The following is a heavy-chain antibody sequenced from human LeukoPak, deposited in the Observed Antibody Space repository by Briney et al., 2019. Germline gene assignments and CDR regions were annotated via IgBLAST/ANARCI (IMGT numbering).Heavy chain of an antibody. CDR3: AREGYNWNDGS. Sequence: GASVKVSCKASGYTFTSYDINWVRQATGQGLEWMGRIIPNLGIANYAQKFQGRVTITADKSTSTAYMELSSLRSEDTAVYYCAREGYNWNDGSWGQGTLVTVSS. V-gene: IGHV1-69*04. J-gene: IGHJ4*02. D-gene: IGHD1-20*01. CDR2: IIPNLGIA. CDR1: GYTFTSYD.